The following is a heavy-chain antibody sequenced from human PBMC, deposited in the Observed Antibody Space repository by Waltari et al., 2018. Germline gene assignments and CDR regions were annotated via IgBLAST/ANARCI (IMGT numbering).Heavy chain of an antibody. CDR1: GFTFSSYG. J-gene: IGHJ4*02. CDR2: IWYDGSNK. D-gene: IGHD1-26*01. V-gene: IGHV3-33*08. CDR3: ARDRGGSYSDY. Sequence: QVQLVESGGGVVQPGRSLRLSCAASGFTFSSYGMHWVRQAPGKGVEWVAGIWYDGSNKNYADSVKGRFTISRDNSKNTLYLQMNSLRAEDTAVYYCARDRGGSYSDYWGQGTLVTVSS.